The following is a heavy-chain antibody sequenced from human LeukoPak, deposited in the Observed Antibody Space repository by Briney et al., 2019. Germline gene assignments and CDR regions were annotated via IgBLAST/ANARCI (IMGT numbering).Heavy chain of an antibody. CDR3: ASGYGGYDSAPPPGY. J-gene: IGHJ4*02. V-gene: IGHV4/OR15-8*02. D-gene: IGHD5-12*01. CDR2: IYDSGKT. Sequence: SETLSLTCSVSGDSIRKDNWWTWVRRSPGKGLEWLGEIYDSGKTNYHPSLRSRIAISIDTAKRQFSLELTAVTAADTAVYYCASGYGGYDSAPPPGYWGQGTLVTVSS. CDR1: GDSIRKDNW.